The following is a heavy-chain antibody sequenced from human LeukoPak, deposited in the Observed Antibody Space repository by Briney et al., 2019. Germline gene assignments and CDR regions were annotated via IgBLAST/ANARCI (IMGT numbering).Heavy chain of an antibody. Sequence: GGSLRLSCAASGFTFDDYAMHWVRQAPGKGLEWVSGISWNSGSIGYADSVKGRFTISRDNAKNSLYLQMNSLRAEDTALYYCAKDAGIAAAGDFDYWGQGTLVTVSS. V-gene: IGHV3-9*01. CDR2: ISWNSGSI. J-gene: IGHJ4*02. CDR1: GFTFDDYA. D-gene: IGHD6-13*01. CDR3: AKDAGIAAAGDFDY.